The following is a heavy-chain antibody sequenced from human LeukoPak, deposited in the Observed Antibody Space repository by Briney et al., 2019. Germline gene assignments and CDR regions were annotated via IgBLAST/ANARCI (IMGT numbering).Heavy chain of an antibody. CDR2: IRQDGSER. V-gene: IGHV3-7*01. Sequence: PGGSLRLSCAASGFTFSSYWMNWVRQAPGKGLEWVANIRQDGSERYYMDSVKGRFTISRDNAKNSLYLEMVSLRAEDTAVYYCARDRSSNSWSEYFQDWGQGTLVTVSS. CDR1: GFTFSSYW. CDR3: ARDRSSNSWSEYFQD. D-gene: IGHD2-2*01. J-gene: IGHJ1*01.